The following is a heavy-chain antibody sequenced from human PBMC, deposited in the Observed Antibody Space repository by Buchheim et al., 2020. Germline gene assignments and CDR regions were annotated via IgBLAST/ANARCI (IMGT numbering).Heavy chain of an antibody. CDR3: ARSPQSLWFDP. J-gene: IGHJ5*02. CDR1: GGSISSGGYS. CDR2: IYQSGST. V-gene: IGHV4-30-2*01. Sequence: QLQLQESGSGLVKPPQTLSLTCAVSGGSISSGGYSWSWIRQPPGKGLEWIGYIYQSGSTHYNPSLKRRVPISVHMSKNQFSLKLSSVTAADTAVYYCARSPQSLWFDPWGQGTL.